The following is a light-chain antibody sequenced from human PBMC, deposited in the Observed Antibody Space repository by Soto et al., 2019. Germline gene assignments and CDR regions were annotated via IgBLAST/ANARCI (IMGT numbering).Light chain of an antibody. CDR2: GAS. V-gene: IGKV3D-20*02. J-gene: IGKJ1*01. CDR3: QQRARWPWT. CDR1: QSVTSSH. Sequence: EIVLTQSPGTLSLSPGEGATLSCRASQSVTSSHLAWYQHKSGQAPRLLIYGASSRATGIADRFSGSGSGTDFTLTITRLEPEDFAVYYCQQRARWPWTFGQGTKVEIK.